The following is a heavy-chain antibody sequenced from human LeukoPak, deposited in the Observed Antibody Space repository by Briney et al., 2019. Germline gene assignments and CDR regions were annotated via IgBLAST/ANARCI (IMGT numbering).Heavy chain of an antibody. V-gene: IGHV1-2*06. D-gene: IGHD6-13*01. CDR2: INPNSGGT. Sequence: GASVKVSCKASGYTFTGYYMHWVRQAPGQGLEWVGRINPNSGGTNYAQKFQGRVTMTRDTSISTAYMELSRPRSDDTAVYYCARDSRKPGIAAAVAGSWGQGTLVTVFS. J-gene: IGHJ5*02. CDR3: ARDSRKPGIAAAVAGS. CDR1: GYTFTGYY.